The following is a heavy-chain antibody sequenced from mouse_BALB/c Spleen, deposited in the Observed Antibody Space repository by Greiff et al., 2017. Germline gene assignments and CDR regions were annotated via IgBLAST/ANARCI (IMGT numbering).Heavy chain of an antibody. CDR2: INPSTGYT. D-gene: IGHD2-14*01. Sequence: QVQLQQSGAELAKPGASVKMSCKASGYTFTSYWMHWVKQRPGQGLEWIGYINPSTGYTEYNQKFKDKATLTADKSSSTAYMQLSSLTSEDSAVYYCARLDYRYDDYWGQGTTLTVSS. CDR3: ARLDYRYDDY. V-gene: IGHV1-7*01. J-gene: IGHJ2*01. CDR1: GYTFTSYW.